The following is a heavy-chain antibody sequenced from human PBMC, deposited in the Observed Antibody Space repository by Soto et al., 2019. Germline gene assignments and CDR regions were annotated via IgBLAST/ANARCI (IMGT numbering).Heavy chain of an antibody. D-gene: IGHD6-19*01. V-gene: IGHV2-5*02. CDR3: AHSVVAGLGYYFDY. J-gene: IGHJ4*02. Sequence: QITLEESGPTLVKPTQTRTLTCTFSGFSLSSTRVAVGWIRQPPGKALEWLALIYWDDDKRYSPFLKSRLTITKDTSKNQVVLTMTNMDPVDTATYYCAHSVVAGLGYYFDYWGQGTLVTVSS. CDR2: IYWDDDK. CDR1: GFSLSSTRVA.